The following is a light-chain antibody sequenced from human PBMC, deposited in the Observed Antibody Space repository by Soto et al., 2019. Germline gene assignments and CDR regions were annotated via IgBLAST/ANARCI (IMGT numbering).Light chain of an antibody. V-gene: IGKV3-15*01. CDR1: QSITSE. CDR2: GAS. Sequence: EIVMTQSPATLSLSPGARAALSCRASQSITSELAWYQQKPGQPPRLLIYGASTRATGVPARFTGSGSGSYFSLTISGLQSEDFAVFYCQPRHNWPLTFGKGTRLEI. J-gene: IGKJ2*01. CDR3: QPRHNWPLT.